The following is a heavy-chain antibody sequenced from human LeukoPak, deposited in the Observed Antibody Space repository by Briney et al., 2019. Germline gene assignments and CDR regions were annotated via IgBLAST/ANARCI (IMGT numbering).Heavy chain of an antibody. V-gene: IGHV3-66*02. Sequence: PGGSLRLSCAASCVTSNYMTWVRQAPGKGLEWVSVIYNGGTTYYADSVKGRFTISRDNSKSTLFVYLRMNSLRTDDTALYYCAGGGEAARSLAYWGQGALVTVSS. D-gene: IGHD6-6*01. CDR2: IYNGGTT. CDR1: CVTSNY. J-gene: IGHJ4*02. CDR3: AGGGEAARSLAY.